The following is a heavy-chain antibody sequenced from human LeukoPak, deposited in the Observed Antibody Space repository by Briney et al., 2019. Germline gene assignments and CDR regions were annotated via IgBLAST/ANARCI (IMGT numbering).Heavy chain of an antibody. CDR2: IYYSGST. CDR1: GGSISSYY. CDR3: ARDVSVCSGGSCYSVNAFDI. V-gene: IGHV4-59*01. Sequence: SETLSLTCTVSGGSISSYYWSWIRQPPGKGLEWIGYIYYSGSTNYNPSLKSRVTISVDTSKNQFSLKLSSVTTADTAVYYCARDVSVCSGGSCYSVNAFDIWGQGAMVTVSS. J-gene: IGHJ3*02. D-gene: IGHD2-15*01.